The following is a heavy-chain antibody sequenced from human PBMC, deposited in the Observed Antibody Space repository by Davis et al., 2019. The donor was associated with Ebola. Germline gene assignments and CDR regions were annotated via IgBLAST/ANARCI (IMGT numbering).Heavy chain of an antibody. CDR1: GGSFSGYY. V-gene: IGHV4-34*01. Sequence: MPSETLSPTCAVYGGSFSGYYWSWIRQPPGKGLEWIGEINHSGSTNYNPSLKSRVTISVDTSKNQFSLKLSSVTAADTAVYYCAGLDMVTTSFDYWGQGTLVTVSS. D-gene: IGHD5-12*01. J-gene: IGHJ4*02. CDR2: INHSGST. CDR3: AGLDMVTTSFDY.